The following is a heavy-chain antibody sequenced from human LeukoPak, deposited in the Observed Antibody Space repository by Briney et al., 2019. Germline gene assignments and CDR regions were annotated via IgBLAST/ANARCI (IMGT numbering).Heavy chain of an antibody. CDR3: ARDRNYYDSSGYLDAFDI. J-gene: IGHJ3*02. D-gene: IGHD3-22*01. CDR2: IYYSGST. CDR1: GGSISSYY. V-gene: IGHV4-59*01. Sequence: SETLSLTCTVSGGSISSYYWSWIRQPPGKGLEWIGYIYYSGSTNYNPSLKSRVTISVDTSKNQFSLKLSSVTAADTAVYYCARDRNYYDSSGYLDAFDIWGQGTMVTVSS.